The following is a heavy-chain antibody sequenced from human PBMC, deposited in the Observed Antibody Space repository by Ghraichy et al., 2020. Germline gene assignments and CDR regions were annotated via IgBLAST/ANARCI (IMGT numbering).Heavy chain of an antibody. V-gene: IGHV3-30-3*01. CDR1: GFTFNNYA. D-gene: IGHD4-17*01. CDR2: MSYDGSKK. CDR3: AREADYVSFDY. J-gene: IGHJ4*02. Sequence: GALRLSCAASGFTFNNYAMHWVRQAPGKGLEWVAVMSYDGSKKYYADSVKGRFTISRDTSKNTLYLQMNSLRAEDTAVYYCAREADYVSFDYWGQGTLVTVSS.